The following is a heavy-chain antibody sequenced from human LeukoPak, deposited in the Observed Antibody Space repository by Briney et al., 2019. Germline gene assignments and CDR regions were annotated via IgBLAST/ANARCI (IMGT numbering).Heavy chain of an antibody. V-gene: IGHV4-34*01. CDR3: ARARNYYDSSDYYYEGDAFDI. D-gene: IGHD3-22*01. Sequence: SETLSLTCAVYGGSFSGYYWSWIRQPPGKGLEWIGEINHSGSTNYNPSLKSRVTISVDTSKNRFSLKLSSVTAADTAAYYCARARNYYDSSDYYYEGDAFDIWGQGTMVTVSS. CDR2: INHSGST. J-gene: IGHJ3*02. CDR1: GGSFSGYY.